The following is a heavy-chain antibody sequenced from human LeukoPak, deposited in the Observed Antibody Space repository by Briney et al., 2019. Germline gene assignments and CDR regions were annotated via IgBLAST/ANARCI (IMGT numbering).Heavy chain of an antibody. CDR3: VKGPYYESPALDS. D-gene: IGHD3-16*01. CDR2: INGGGDSA. CDR1: GFTFRDFG. V-gene: IGHV3-23*01. J-gene: IGHJ4*02. Sequence: GGSLRLSCAASGFTFRDFGMNWVRQTPRKGLEWISHINGGGDSAHYADFVKGRFTISRDNSKNTLYVQMTSLRTEDTAIYYCVKGPYYESPALDSWGQGTLVTVSS.